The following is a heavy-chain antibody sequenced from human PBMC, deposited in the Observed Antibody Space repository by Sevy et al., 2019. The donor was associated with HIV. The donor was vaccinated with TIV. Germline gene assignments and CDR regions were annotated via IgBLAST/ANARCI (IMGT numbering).Heavy chain of an antibody. J-gene: IGHJ4*02. D-gene: IGHD3-22*01. CDR2: ISYDGSNT. V-gene: IGHV3-30*04. CDR3: ARDGGYDSRGYDLSNY. CDR1: GLTFNIYP. Sequence: GGSLRLSCVASGLTFNIYPLNWVRQAPGKGLEWVAVISYDGSNTYYADSVKGRFTISRDSSKNTLYLQMNSLRAEDTAVYFCARDGGYDSRGYDLSNYWGQGTLVTVSS.